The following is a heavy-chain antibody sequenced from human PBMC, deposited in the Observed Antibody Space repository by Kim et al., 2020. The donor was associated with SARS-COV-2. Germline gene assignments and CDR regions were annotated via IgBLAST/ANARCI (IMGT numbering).Heavy chain of an antibody. Sequence: SETLSLTCAVYGGSFSGHSWTWIRQPPGKGLEWIGEITHSGSTKYNPSLKSRLTIPIDMSKNQFSLKLTSVTAADTGLYYCTRGRVGVVPAPVLGLGPYYDYFTLDVWGHGTTVIVSS. CDR3: TRGRVGVVPAPVLGLGPYYDYFTLDV. CDR2: ITHSGST. V-gene: IGHV4-34*01. J-gene: IGHJ6*02. D-gene: IGHD2-2*02. CDR1: GGSFSGHS.